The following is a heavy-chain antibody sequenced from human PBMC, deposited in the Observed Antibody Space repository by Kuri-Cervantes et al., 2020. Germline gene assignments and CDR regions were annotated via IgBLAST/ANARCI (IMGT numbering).Heavy chain of an antibody. D-gene: IGHD2-2*01. Sequence: GSLRLSCTVSGYSISSGYYWGWIRQPPGKGLEWIGSIYYSGSTYYNPSLKSRVTMSVDTSRNQFSLKLSSVTAADTAVYYCASPYCSSTSCYENWFDPWGQGTLVTVSS. V-gene: IGHV4-38-2*02. CDR1: GYSISSGYY. CDR2: IYYSGST. J-gene: IGHJ5*02. CDR3: ASPYCSSTSCYENWFDP.